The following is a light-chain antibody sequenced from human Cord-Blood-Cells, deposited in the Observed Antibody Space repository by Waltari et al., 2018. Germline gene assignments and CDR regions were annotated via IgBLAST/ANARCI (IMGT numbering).Light chain of an antibody. Sequence: QSALTQPASVSGSPGQSITISCTGTSSDVGSYNLVSWYQQHPGKAPKLLIYAGSKRPSGVSNRFSGSKSGNTASLTISGLQAEDEADYYCCSYAGSGWVFGGGTKLTVL. J-gene: IGLJ3*02. CDR3: CSYAGSGWV. V-gene: IGLV2-23*01. CDR1: SSDVGSYNL. CDR2: AGS.